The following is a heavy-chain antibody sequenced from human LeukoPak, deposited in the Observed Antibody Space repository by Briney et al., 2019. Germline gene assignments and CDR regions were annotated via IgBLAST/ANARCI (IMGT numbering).Heavy chain of an antibody. CDR2: IYTSGTT. Sequence: SQTLSLTCSVSGGSISSGSYYWNWIRQPAGTGLDWIGRIYTSGTTNYNPSLRSRVSISMDTPKNQFSLKLSSVTAADTAVYYGARGGKLKTFDFGARGTWVTVSS. J-gene: IGHJ4*02. CDR3: ARGGKLKTFDF. CDR1: GGSISSGSYY. D-gene: IGHD3-16*01. V-gene: IGHV4-61*02.